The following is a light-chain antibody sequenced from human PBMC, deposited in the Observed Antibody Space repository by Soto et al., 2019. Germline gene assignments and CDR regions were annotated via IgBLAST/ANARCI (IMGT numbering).Light chain of an antibody. Sequence: IQMTQSPSTLSASVGDRVTITWRASQSISSWLAWYQQKPGKAPKLLIYDASSLKSGVPSRFSGSGSGTEFTLTISSLQPDDFAPYYCQQLNSYPVTFGGGTKVDIK. J-gene: IGKJ4*01. CDR1: QSISSW. CDR2: DAS. V-gene: IGKV1-5*01. CDR3: QQLNSYPVT.